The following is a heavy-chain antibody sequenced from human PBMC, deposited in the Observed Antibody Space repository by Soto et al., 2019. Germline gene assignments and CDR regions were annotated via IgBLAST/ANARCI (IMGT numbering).Heavy chain of an antibody. D-gene: IGHD6-6*01. Sequence: EVQLVQSGAEVKKPGESLKISCKGSGYSFTSYWIGWVRQMPGKGLEWMGIIYPGDSDTRYSPSFQGQVTISADKSISTAYLQWSSLKASDTAMYYCARHVAGSSSARGYYYYMDVWGKGTTVTVSS. CDR2: IYPGDSDT. CDR1: GYSFTSYW. J-gene: IGHJ6*03. V-gene: IGHV5-51*01. CDR3: ARHVAGSSSARGYYYYMDV.